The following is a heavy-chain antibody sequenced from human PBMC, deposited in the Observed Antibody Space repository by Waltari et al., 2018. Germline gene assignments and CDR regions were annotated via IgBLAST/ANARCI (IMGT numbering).Heavy chain of an antibody. CDR3: ARRSGHCDGTTCSAGWFDP. CDR1: DNSLSDTY. V-gene: IGHV1-69-2*01. J-gene: IGHJ5*02. Sequence: EIRLLASGAEVQKPGPTVKISCKASDNSLSDTYLHLVQQVPGKGLEWIGRIDPEDGDTIYAEKFEDRVTLTADWATETVYLELSRLSSDDTATYYCARRSGHCDGTTCSAGWFDPWGQGTLVKVSS. CDR2: IDPEDGDT. D-gene: IGHD2-2*01.